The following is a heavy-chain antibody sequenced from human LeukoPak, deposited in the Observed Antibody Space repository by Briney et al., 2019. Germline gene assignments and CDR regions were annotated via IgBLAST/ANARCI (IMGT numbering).Heavy chain of an antibody. V-gene: IGHV3-30*04. CDR2: ISYDGSNK. CDR1: GFIFGAYA. D-gene: IGHD1-1*01. J-gene: IGHJ4*02. CDR3: ARDAGTDGTYFDY. Sequence: GGSLRLPCAASGFIFGAYALHWVRQAPGKGLEWVAVISYDGSNKYYVDSVKGRITISRDKSKNTVYLQMNSLRVGDTAVYYCARDAGTDGTYFDYWGQGTLVTVSS.